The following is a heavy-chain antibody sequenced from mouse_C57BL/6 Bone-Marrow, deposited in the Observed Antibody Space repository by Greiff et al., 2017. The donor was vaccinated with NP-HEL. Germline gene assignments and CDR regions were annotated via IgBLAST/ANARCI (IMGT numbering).Heavy chain of an antibody. Sequence: VQLQQSGPVLVKPGASVKMSCKASGYTFTDYYMNWVKQSHGKSLEWIGVINPYNGGTSYNQKFKGKATLTVDKSSSTAYMELNSLTSEDSAVYYCAIYYGSSYGAMDYWGQGTSVTVSS. D-gene: IGHD1-1*01. CDR2: INPYNGGT. CDR1: GYTFTDYY. J-gene: IGHJ4*01. V-gene: IGHV1-19*01. CDR3: AIYYGSSYGAMDY.